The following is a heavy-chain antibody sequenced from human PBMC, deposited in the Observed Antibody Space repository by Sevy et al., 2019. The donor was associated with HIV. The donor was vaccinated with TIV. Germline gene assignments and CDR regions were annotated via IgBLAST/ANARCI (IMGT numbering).Heavy chain of an antibody. V-gene: IGHV3-53*01. J-gene: IGHJ6*03. D-gene: IGHD4-17*01. Sequence: GGSLRLSCAASGFTVSSNYMSWVRQAPGKGLEWVSVIYSGGSTYYADSVKGRFTISRDNSKNTLYLQMNSLRAEDKAVYSCAREARLAYGGNSRYYYYYMDVWGKGTTVTVSS. CDR2: IYSGGST. CDR3: AREARLAYGGNSRYYYYYMDV. CDR1: GFTVSSNY.